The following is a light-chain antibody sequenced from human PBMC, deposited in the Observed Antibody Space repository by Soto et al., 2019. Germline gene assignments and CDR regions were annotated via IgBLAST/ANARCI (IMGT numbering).Light chain of an antibody. CDR2: AAS. J-gene: IGKJ3*01. CDR3: QKYNSARFT. V-gene: IGKV1-27*01. Sequence: DIQMTQSPSSLSASVGDRVTITCRASQGIRNYLAWYQQKPGKVPKLLIYAASTLQSGVPSRFSGSGSGTDFTLTISSLQPEDVATYYCQKYNSARFTFGPGTKVDIK. CDR1: QGIRNY.